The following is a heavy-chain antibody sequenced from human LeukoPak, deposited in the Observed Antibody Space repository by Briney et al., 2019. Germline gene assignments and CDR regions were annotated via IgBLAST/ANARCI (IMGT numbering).Heavy chain of an antibody. CDR2: ISAYNGNT. Sequence: ASVKVSCKASGYTFTSYGISWVRQASGQGLEWMGWISAYNGNTNYAQKLQGRVTMTTDTSTSTAYMELRSLRSDDTAVYYCARDPYLRIAAAGTVGPLGYWGQGTLVTVSS. J-gene: IGHJ4*02. CDR1: GYTFTSYG. D-gene: IGHD6-13*01. V-gene: IGHV1-18*01. CDR3: ARDPYLRIAAAGTVGPLGY.